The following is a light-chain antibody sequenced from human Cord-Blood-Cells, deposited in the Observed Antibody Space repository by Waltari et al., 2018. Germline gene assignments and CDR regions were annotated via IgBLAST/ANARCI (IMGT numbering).Light chain of an antibody. CDR3: AAWDDSLSGPV. CDR2: RNN. J-gene: IGLJ3*02. Sequence: QSVLTQPPSASGTPGQRVTISCSGSSSTIGSNYVYWYQQLPGTAPKLLIYRNNQRPSRVPDRFSGSKSGTSASLAISGLRSEDEADYYCAAWDDSLSGPVFGGGTKLTVL. CDR1: SSTIGSNY. V-gene: IGLV1-47*01.